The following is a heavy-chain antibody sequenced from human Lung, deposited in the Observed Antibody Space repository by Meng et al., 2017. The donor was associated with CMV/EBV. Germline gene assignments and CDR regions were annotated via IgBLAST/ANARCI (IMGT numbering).Heavy chain of an antibody. CDR3: VRDQGGESMIAVLIERFGMDV. CDR2: ISYDGSNK. D-gene: IGHD3-22*01. J-gene: IGHJ6*02. Sequence: GESXKISCAASGFTFNTYAMHWVRQAPGKGLECVAVISYDGSNKYTADSVQGRLTISRDNSKNNLYLQMNSLTVEDTAVYYCVRDQGGESMIAVLIERFGMDVWXQGTXVTVSS. V-gene: IGHV3-30*04. CDR1: GFTFNTYA.